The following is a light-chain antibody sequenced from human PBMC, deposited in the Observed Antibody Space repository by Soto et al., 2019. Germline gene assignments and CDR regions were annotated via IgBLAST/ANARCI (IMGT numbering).Light chain of an antibody. CDR3: QTWGTGIRV. CDR2: LNSDGSH. Sequence: QPVLTQSPSASASLGPSVKLTCTLSSGHNSYAIAWHQQQPEKGPRYLMKLNSDGSHNKGDGIPDRFSGSSSGAERYLTISSPQSEDEADYYCQTWGTGIRVFGTGTKVTVL. CDR1: SGHNSYA. V-gene: IGLV4-69*01. J-gene: IGLJ1*01.